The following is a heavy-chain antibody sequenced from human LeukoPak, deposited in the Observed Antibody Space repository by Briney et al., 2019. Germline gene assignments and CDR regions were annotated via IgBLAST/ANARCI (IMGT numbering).Heavy chain of an antibody. Sequence: GGSLRLSCAGTGFTFSNYWMNWVRQAPGKGLEWVANIKEDGSRINYVDSVKGRFTISRDNAKNSVYLQMDNLRAEDTAVYYCVGSSGWLFNYWGQGILVAVSS. V-gene: IGHV3-7*01. J-gene: IGHJ4*02. D-gene: IGHD6-19*01. CDR1: GFTFSNYW. CDR3: VGSSGWLFNY. CDR2: IKEDGSRI.